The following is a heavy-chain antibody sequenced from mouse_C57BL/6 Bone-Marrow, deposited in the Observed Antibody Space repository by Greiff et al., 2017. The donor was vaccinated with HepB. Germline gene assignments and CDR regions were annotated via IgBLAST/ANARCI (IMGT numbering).Heavy chain of an antibody. Sequence: VQLQQSGAELVRPGTSVKVSCKASGYAFTNYLIEWVKQRPGQGLEWIGVINPGSGGTNYNEKFKGKATLTADKSSSTAYMQLSSLTSEDSAVYSCAAVVARDYWYFDVWGTGTAVTVSS. V-gene: IGHV1-54*01. CDR3: AAVVARDYWYFDV. D-gene: IGHD1-1*01. CDR2: INPGSGGT. CDR1: GYAFTNYL. J-gene: IGHJ1*03.